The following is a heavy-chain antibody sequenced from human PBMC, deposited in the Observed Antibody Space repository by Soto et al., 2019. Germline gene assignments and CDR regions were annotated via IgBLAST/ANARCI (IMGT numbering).Heavy chain of an antibody. V-gene: IGHV1-69*06. D-gene: IGHD6-13*01. CDR2: IIPIFGTA. CDR1: GGTFSSYA. Sequence: GASVKVSCKASGGTFSSYAISWVRQAPGQGLEWMGGIIPIFGTANYAQKFQGRVTITADKSTSTAYMELSSLRSEDTAVYYCARGAIAAAGTYYYYGMDVWGQGTTVTVSS. CDR3: ARGAIAAAGTYYYYGMDV. J-gene: IGHJ6*02.